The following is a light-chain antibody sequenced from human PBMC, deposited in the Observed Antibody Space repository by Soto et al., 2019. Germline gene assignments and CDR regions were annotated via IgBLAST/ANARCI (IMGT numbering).Light chain of an antibody. J-gene: IGKJ5*01. Sequence: DIPMTQSPSSLSASVGDRFTITCQASQNINNYLNWYQQKAGRAPKLLIYDASNLEAGVPSRFRGSGSGTDFTFTISRLQPEDIATYYCQQYENLPTFGQGTRLEIK. CDR3: QQYENLPT. CDR1: QNINNY. V-gene: IGKV1-33*01. CDR2: DAS.